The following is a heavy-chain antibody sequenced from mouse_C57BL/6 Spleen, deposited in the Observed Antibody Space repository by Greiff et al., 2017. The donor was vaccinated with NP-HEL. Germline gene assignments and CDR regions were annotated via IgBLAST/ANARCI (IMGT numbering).Heavy chain of an antibody. D-gene: IGHD2-4*01. Sequence: DVMLVESGGGLVKPGGSLKLSCAASGFTFSDYGMHWVRQAPEKGLEWVAYISSGSSTIYYADTVKGRFTISRDNAKNTLFLQMTSLRSEDTAMYYCARDVYYDYAHWDFDVWGTGTTVTVSS. J-gene: IGHJ1*03. V-gene: IGHV5-17*01. CDR2: ISSGSSTI. CDR1: GFTFSDYG. CDR3: ARDVYYDYAHWDFDV.